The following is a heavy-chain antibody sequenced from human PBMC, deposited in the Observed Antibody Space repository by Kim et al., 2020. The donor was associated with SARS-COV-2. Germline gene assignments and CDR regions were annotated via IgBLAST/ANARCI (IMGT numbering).Heavy chain of an antibody. D-gene: IGHD3-16*01. CDR1: GFTSSNYW. V-gene: IGHV3-7*03. Sequence: GGSLRLSCAASGFTSSNYWLRWVRQAPGKGLEWVAMIKADGREKYYVDSMKDRLIISRDNAKNTMYLQMNSLRAEDTAVYYCASQDIATFWGSSDWG. J-gene: IGHJ1*01. CDR2: IKADGREK. CDR3: ASQDIATFWGSSD.